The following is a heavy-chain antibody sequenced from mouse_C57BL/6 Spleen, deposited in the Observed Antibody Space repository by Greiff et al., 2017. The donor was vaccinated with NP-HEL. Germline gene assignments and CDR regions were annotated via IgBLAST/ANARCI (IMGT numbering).Heavy chain of an antibody. CDR3: ARDRRPLITTVVADYFDY. J-gene: IGHJ2*01. CDR2: ISDGGSYT. Sequence: EVQGVESGGGLVKPGGSLKLSCAASGFTFSSYAMSWVRQTPEKRLEWVATISDGGSYTYYPDNVKGRFTISRDNAKNNLYLQMSHLKSEDTAMYYCARDRRPLITTVVADYFDYWGQGTTLTVSS. CDR1: GFTFSSYA. V-gene: IGHV5-4*01. D-gene: IGHD1-1*01.